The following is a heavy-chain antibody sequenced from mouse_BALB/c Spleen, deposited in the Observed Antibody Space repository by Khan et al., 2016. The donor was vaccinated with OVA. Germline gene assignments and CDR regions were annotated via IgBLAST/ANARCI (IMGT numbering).Heavy chain of an antibody. J-gene: IGHJ4*01. CDR1: GFSLSDYG. CDR2: IWGGGST. CDR3: VKGVWSYYYTANY. Sequence: QVQLKESGPGLVAPSQNLSITCTVSGFSLSDYGVSWIRQPPGKGLEWLGVIWGGGSTYYNSALKSRLSISKDNSKSQVFLIMNSLQSDDTAMYYCVKGVWSYYYTANYWGQGTSVTVSP. V-gene: IGHV2-6-5*01.